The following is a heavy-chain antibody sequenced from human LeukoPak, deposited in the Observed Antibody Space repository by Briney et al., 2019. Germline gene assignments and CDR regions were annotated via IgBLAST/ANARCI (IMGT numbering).Heavy chain of an antibody. CDR1: GFTFSSYW. CDR2: IKRDGSEK. Sequence: GGSLRLSCAASGFTFSSYWMTWVRQAPGKGLEWVANIKRDGSEKYYVDSVKARFTISRDNAKNSLFSQMNSLRAEDTAVYYCARALQLDSWGQGTLVTVSS. D-gene: IGHD6-13*01. V-gene: IGHV3-7*01. CDR3: ARALQLDS. J-gene: IGHJ5*02.